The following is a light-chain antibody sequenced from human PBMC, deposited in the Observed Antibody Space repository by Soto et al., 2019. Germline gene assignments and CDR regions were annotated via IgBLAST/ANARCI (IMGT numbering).Light chain of an antibody. CDR1: NSNIGAGFD. CDR2: DDT. J-gene: IGLJ2*01. Sequence: QSVLTQPPSVSGAPGQRVTISCTGSNSNIGAGFDVNWYQHLPGTAPKLLIYDDTIRPSGVPDRFSGSKSATSASLAIAGRQVEDGGDYYCRAYDSSLRGPVVFGGGTKLTVL. V-gene: IGLV1-40*01. CDR3: RAYDSSLRGPVV.